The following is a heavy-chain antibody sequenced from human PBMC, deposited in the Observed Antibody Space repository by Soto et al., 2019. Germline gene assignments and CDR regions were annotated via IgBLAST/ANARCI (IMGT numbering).Heavy chain of an antibody. D-gene: IGHD6-6*01. CDR2: IYYSGST. CDR3: ARSSAAARLNDY. CDR1: GGSISSSSYY. Sequence: SETLSLTCTVSGGSISSSSYYWGWIRQPPGKGLEWIGSIYYSGSTNYNPSLKSRVTISVDTSKNQFSLKLSSVTAADTAVYYCARSSAAARLNDYWGQGTLVTVSS. J-gene: IGHJ4*02. V-gene: IGHV4-39*07.